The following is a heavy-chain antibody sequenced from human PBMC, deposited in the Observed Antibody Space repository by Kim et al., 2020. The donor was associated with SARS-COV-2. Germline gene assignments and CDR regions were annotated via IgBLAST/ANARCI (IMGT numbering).Heavy chain of an antibody. Sequence: ASVKVSCKASGYTFTSYAMHWVRQAPGQRLEWMGWINAGNGNTKYSQKFQGRVTITRDTSASTAYMELSSLRSEDTAVYYCARVRSVPRSIAVAGALTPPRTIFDYWGQGTLVTVSS. J-gene: IGHJ4*02. CDR2: INAGNGNT. CDR1: GYTFTSYA. D-gene: IGHD6-19*01. CDR3: ARVRSVPRSIAVAGALTPPRTIFDY. V-gene: IGHV1-3*01.